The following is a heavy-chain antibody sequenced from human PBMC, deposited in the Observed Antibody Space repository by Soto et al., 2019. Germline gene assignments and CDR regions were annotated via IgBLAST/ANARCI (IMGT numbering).Heavy chain of an antibody. J-gene: IGHJ3*02. Sequence: SETLSLTCAVYGGSFSGYYWSWIRQPPGKGLEWIGEINHSGSTNYNPSLKSRVTISVDKSKNQFSLKLTSVTAADTAVYYCERDRYGSGDAFDIWGQGTMVTVSS. D-gene: IGHD3-10*01. CDR3: ERDRYGSGDAFDI. CDR1: GGSFSGYY. CDR2: INHSGST. V-gene: IGHV4-34*01.